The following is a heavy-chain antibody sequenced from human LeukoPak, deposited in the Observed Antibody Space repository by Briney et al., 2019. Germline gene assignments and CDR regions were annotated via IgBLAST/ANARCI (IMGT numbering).Heavy chain of an antibody. CDR1: GFTFSSYA. Sequence: GGSLRLSCAASGFTFSSYAMSWVRQAPGKGLEWDSAISGSGGSTYYADSVKGRFTISRDNSKNTLYLQMNSLRAEDTAVYYCAKDRDIVVVPAAHNWFDPWGQGTLVTVSS. D-gene: IGHD2-2*01. CDR2: ISGSGGST. CDR3: AKDRDIVVVPAAHNWFDP. J-gene: IGHJ5*02. V-gene: IGHV3-23*01.